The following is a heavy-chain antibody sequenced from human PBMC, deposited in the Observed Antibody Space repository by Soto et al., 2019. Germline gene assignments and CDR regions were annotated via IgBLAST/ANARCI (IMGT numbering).Heavy chain of an antibody. Sequence: QVQLQESGPGLVKPSGTLSLTCTVSSGSITSSYWWSWVRQPPGQGLEWVGEISYTGTTNYNPSFKSRLTMSVDKSKSQRSLKLNSVTAADTAVYYCVRGDDYRFDCWGQGTLVTVSS. J-gene: IGHJ5*01. CDR2: ISYTGTT. CDR3: VRGDDYRFDC. CDR1: SGSITSSYW. D-gene: IGHD4-4*01. V-gene: IGHV4-4*02.